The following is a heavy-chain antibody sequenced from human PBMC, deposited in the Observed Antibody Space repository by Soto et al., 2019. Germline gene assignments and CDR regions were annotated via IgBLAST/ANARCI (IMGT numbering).Heavy chain of an antibody. Sequence: KPSETLSLTCTVSGGSISSGYYWTWIRQHPGKGLEWIGYIYYSGSTLYNPSLKSRAAISVDTSKNQFSLNLTSVTAADTAVYYCTREPISTPRGVTQVDPWGQGTQVTVSS. J-gene: IGHJ5*02. CDR2: IYYSGST. D-gene: IGHD3-10*01. V-gene: IGHV4-31*03. CDR3: TREPISTPRGVTQVDP. CDR1: GGSISSGYY.